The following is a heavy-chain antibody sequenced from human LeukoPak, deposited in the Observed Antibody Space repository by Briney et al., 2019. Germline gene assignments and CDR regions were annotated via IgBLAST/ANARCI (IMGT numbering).Heavy chain of an antibody. V-gene: IGHV4-59*12. D-gene: IGHD3-10*01. CDR2: IYYSGST. CDR3: ARGRLLWFGELLPKNYFDY. J-gene: IGHJ4*02. Sequence: SSETLSLTCTVSGGSISSYYWSWIRQPPGKGLEWIGYIYYSGSTNYNPSLKSRVTISVDTSKNQFSLKLSSVTAADTAVYYCARGRLLWFGELLPKNYFDYWGQGTLVTVSS. CDR1: GGSISSYY.